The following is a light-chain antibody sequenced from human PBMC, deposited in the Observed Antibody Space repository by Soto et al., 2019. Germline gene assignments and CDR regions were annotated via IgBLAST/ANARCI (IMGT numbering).Light chain of an antibody. CDR3: AAWEDSLYVYG. Sequence: QSVLTQPPSVSGTPGQRVTISCSGRNSNIGSNTVNWYRQLPGTAPRLLIYYNSERPSGVPDRFSGSKSGTSASLAISGLQAEDEADFYCAAWEDSLYVYGFGTGTKLTVL. J-gene: IGLJ1*01. CDR1: NSNIGSNT. V-gene: IGLV1-44*01. CDR2: YNS.